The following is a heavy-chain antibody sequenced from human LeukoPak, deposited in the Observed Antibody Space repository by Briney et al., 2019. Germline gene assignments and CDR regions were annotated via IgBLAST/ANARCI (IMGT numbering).Heavy chain of an antibody. J-gene: IGHJ4*02. V-gene: IGHV3-23*01. Sequence: PGGSLRLSCAASGFTFSSYAMSWVRQAPGKGLEWVSVISGSGGSTYYADSVKGRFTISRDNSKNTLYLQMNSLRAEDTAVYYCAKSQTLVTGFDYWGQGTLVTVSS. CDR1: GFTFSSYA. CDR2: ISGSGGST. D-gene: IGHD4-23*01. CDR3: AKSQTLVTGFDY.